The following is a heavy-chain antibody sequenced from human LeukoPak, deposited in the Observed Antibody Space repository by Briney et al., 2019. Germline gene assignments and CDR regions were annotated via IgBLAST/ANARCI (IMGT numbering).Heavy chain of an antibody. D-gene: IGHD5-24*01. V-gene: IGHV6-1*01. J-gene: IGHJ4*02. CDR3: ARTISGYFDY. CDR1: GDSVSTNGAA. Sequence: SQTLSLTCAISGDSVSTNGAAWNWIRQSPSRGLEWLGRTYSRSQWYNDYAVSVKSRIIINPDTSRNQFSLQLNSVTPEDTAVYYCARTISGYFDYWGQGTLVTVSS. CDR2: TYSRSQWYN.